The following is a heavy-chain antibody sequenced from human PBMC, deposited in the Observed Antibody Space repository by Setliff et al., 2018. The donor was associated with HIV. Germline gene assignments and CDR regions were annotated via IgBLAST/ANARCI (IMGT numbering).Heavy chain of an antibody. Sequence: GASVKVSCKASGYTFTSYGISWVRQAPGQGLEWMGGIIPIFGTANYAQKFQGRVTITADESTSTAYMELSSLRSEDTAVYYCATGGGYSYGLAKDWGQGTLVTVSS. CDR2: IIPIFGTA. J-gene: IGHJ4*02. D-gene: IGHD5-18*01. V-gene: IGHV1-69*13. CDR1: GYTFTSYG. CDR3: ATGGGYSYGLAKD.